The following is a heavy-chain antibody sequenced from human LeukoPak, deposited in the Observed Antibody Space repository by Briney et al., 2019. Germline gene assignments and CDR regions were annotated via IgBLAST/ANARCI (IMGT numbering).Heavy chain of an antibody. D-gene: IGHD3-3*01. Sequence: GASVKVSCKASGYTFTGYYMHWVRQDPGQGLEWMGWINPNSGGTNYAQKSQGWVTMTRDTSISTAYMELSRLRFDDTAVYYCAREFFPAYYFDYWGQGTLVTVSS. CDR3: AREFFPAYYFDY. V-gene: IGHV1-2*04. J-gene: IGHJ4*02. CDR2: INPNSGGT. CDR1: GYTFTGYY.